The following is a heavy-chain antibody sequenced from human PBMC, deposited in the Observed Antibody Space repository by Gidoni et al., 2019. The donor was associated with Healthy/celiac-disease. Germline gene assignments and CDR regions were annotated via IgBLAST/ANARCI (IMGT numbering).Heavy chain of an antibody. CDR3: ASGLSSSWGLAFDI. CDR1: GGSISSYY. Sequence: QVQLQESGPGLVKPSETLSLTCTVSGGSISSYYWSWIRQPPGKGLEWIGYIYYSGSTNYNPSLKSRVTISVDTSKNQFSLKLSSVTAADTAVYYCASGLSSSWGLAFDIWGQGTMVTVSS. D-gene: IGHD6-13*01. CDR2: IYYSGST. V-gene: IGHV4-59*01. J-gene: IGHJ3*02.